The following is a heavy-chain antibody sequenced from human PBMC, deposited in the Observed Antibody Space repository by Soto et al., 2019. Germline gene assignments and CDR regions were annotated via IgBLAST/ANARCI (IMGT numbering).Heavy chain of an antibody. CDR2: IIPILGIA. J-gene: IGHJ4*02. CDR1: GGTFSSYT. V-gene: IGHV1-69*02. D-gene: IGHD2-8*01. Sequence: QVQLVQSGAEVKKPGSSVKVSCKASGGTFSSYTISWVRQAPGQGLEWMGRIIPILGIANYAQKFQGRVTITADKSTSQAKLERGSLRSGDTGGYYGAEIPTGGGISNGYWGQGTLVTVSS. CDR3: AEIPTGGGISNGY.